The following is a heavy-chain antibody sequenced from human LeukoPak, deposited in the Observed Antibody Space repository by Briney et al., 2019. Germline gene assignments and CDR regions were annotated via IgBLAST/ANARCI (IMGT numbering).Heavy chain of an antibody. V-gene: IGHV3-30*03. CDR1: GFTFSSYG. CDR2: ISYDGSNK. CDR3: VQSSPTIDY. D-gene: IGHD5-12*01. J-gene: IGHJ4*02. Sequence: PGGSLRLSCAASGFTFSSYGMHWVRQAPGKGLEWVAVISYDGSNKYYADSVKGRFTISRDNSKNTLYLQMNSLRAEDTAVYYCVQSSPTIDYWGQGTLVTVSS.